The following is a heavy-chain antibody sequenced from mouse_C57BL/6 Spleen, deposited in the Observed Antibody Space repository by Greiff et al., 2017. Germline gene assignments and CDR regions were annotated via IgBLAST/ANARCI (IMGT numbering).Heavy chain of an antibody. D-gene: IGHD2-13*01. CDR2: INPYNGGT. Sequence: EVQLQQSGPVLVKPGASVKMSCKASGYTFTDYYMNWGKQSHGKSLEWIGVINPYNGGTSYNQKFKGKATLTVDKSSSTAYMELNSLTSEDSAVYYCARWGEAAWFAYWGQGTLVTVSA. CDR3: ARWGEAAWFAY. CDR1: GYTFTDYY. V-gene: IGHV1-19*01. J-gene: IGHJ3*01.